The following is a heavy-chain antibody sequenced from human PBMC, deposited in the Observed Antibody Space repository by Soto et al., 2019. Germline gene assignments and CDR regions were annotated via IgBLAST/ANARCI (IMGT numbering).Heavy chain of an antibody. D-gene: IGHD2-2*01. CDR3: ARDPGPGVPAAMGAWFDP. J-gene: IGHJ5*02. V-gene: IGHV3-7*01. CDR1: GFTFSSYW. CDR2: IKQDGSEK. Sequence: EVQLVESGGGLVQPGGSLRLSCAASGFTFSSYWMSWVRQAPGKGLEWVANIKQDGSEKYYVDSVKGRFTISRDNAKNSLYLQMNSLRAEDTAVYYCARDPGPGVPAAMGAWFDPWGQGTLVTVSS.